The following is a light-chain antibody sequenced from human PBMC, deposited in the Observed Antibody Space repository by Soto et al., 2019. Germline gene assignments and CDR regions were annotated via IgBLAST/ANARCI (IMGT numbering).Light chain of an antibody. V-gene: IGKV1-27*01. CDR3: QEYNSALGT. CDR2: AAS. Sequence: DIQMTQSPSSLSASVGDRVTITCRASQGISNYLAWYQQKPGKVPKLLIYAASTLESGVPSRFSGSGSGADITLTISSLQPEDVATYYCQEYNSALGTFGQGTKVEIK. CDR1: QGISNY. J-gene: IGKJ1*01.